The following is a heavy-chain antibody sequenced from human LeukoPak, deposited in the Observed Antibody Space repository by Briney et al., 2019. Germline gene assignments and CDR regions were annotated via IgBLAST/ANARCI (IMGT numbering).Heavy chain of an antibody. J-gene: IGHJ4*02. CDR3: ATSRTFDY. CDR2: INRDGSRK. Sequence: PGGSLRLSCAASGFTFSSYWMHWVRQAPGKGLGWVSRINRDGSRKSYVDSVKGRFTISRDNAKNTVYLQVNSLRAEYTGVCYCATSRTFDYWGQGTLVTVSS. V-gene: IGHV3-74*01. CDR1: GFTFSSYW. D-gene: IGHD2-8*01.